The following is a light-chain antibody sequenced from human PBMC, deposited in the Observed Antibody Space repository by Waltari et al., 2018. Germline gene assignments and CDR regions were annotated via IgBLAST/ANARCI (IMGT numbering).Light chain of an antibody. CDR2: EGS. Sequence: QSALTQPASVSGSPGQSIPIPCTGTSRDIGNYNVVSWYQQHPGKAPKLMIYEGSKRPSGVSDRFSASKSGNRASLTISGLQAEDEADYYCCSYSTGNTLVVFGGGTKLTVL. J-gene: IGLJ3*02. CDR3: CSYSTGNTLVV. CDR1: SRDIGNYNV. V-gene: IGLV2-23*01.